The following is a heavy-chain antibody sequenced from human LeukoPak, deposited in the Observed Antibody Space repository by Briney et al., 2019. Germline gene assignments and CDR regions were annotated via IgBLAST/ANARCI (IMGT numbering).Heavy chain of an antibody. CDR1: GGSISSYS. D-gene: IGHD2-2*01. CDR3: ARDNPLQYQPGPNFDY. J-gene: IGHJ4*02. CDR2: IYYSGST. V-gene: IGHV4-59*01. Sequence: AETLSLTCTASGGSISSYSWSWIRQPPGKGLEWIGYIYYSGSTDYNPPLKSRVTISVDTSKNQFSLKLSSVTTADTAVYYCARDNPLQYQPGPNFDYWGQGTLVTVSS.